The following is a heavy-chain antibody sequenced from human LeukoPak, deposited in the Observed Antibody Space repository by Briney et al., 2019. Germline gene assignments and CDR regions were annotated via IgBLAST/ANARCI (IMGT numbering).Heavy chain of an antibody. CDR1: GFTFSSYW. CDR3: ARAPSESGGYYPEYFRE. J-gene: IGHJ1*01. V-gene: IGHV3-74*01. CDR2: IKSDGST. Sequence: GGSLRLSCAASGFTFSSYWMHWVRQLPGKGLVWVSRIKSDGSTNYADSVKGRFTISRDNAKNTLSLQMNSLRAEDTGVYYCARAPSESGGYYPEYFREWGQGTLVTVSS. D-gene: IGHD3-22*01.